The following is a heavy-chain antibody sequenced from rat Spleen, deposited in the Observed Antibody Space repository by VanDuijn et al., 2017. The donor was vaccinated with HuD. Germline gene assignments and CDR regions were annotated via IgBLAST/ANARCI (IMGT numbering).Heavy chain of an antibody. D-gene: IGHD1-2*01. V-gene: IGHV5-31*01. CDR3: ASITSAAYFDY. CDR2: ITNTGGST. CDR1: GFTFNNYW. Sequence: EVQLVESGGGLVQPGRSLKLSCVASGFTFNNYWMTWIRQAPGKGLEWVASITNTGGSTYYRDSVKGRFTISRDNAKNTLYLQVDSLRSEDTATYYCASITSAAYFDYWGQGVMVTVSS. J-gene: IGHJ2*01.